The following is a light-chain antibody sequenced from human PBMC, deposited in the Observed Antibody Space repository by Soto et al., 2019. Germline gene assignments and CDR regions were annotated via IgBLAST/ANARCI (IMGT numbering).Light chain of an antibody. Sequence: MVLTQSPATLSLSPGERATLSCRASQSVSSYLAWYQQKPGQAPRLLIYDASNRATGIPARFSGSGSGTDFTLTISSLEPEDFAVYYCQQRSNWPPLTFGGGTKVDIK. CDR1: QSVSSY. CDR3: QQRSNWPPLT. V-gene: IGKV3-11*01. J-gene: IGKJ4*01. CDR2: DAS.